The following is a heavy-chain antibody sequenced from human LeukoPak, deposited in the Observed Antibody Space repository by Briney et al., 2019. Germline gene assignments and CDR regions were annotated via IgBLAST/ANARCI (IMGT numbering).Heavy chain of an antibody. CDR1: GFNFGSYA. CDR3: ATESSLSN. V-gene: IGHV3-30*03. D-gene: IGHD3-16*02. J-gene: IGHJ4*01. Sequence: GGSLRLSCAVSGFNFGSYAMDWVRQAPGKGLEWVGDISYDGGYQSYAVSVRGRFTISRDNSKNTLFLQMNSLRPEDAAVYYSATESSLSNWGHGTLVTVSS. CDR2: ISYDGGYQ.